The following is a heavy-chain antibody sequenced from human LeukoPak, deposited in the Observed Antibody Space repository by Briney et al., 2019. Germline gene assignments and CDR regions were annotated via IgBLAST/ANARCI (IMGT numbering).Heavy chain of an antibody. CDR2: IYSDNT. D-gene: IGHD4/OR15-4a*01. CDR3: ARRAGAYSHPYDY. V-gene: IGHV3-53*01. J-gene: IGHJ4*02. Sequence: GGSLRLSCTVSGFTVSSNSMSWVRQAPGKGLEWVSFIYSDNTHYSDSVKGGFTISRDNSKNTLYLQMNSLRAEDTAVYYCARRAGAYSHPYDYWGQGTLVTVSS. CDR1: GFTVSSNS.